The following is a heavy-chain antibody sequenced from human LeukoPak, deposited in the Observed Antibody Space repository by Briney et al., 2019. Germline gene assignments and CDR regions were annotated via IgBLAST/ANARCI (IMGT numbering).Heavy chain of an antibody. CDR1: GGTFSSYA. CDR3: AALVVKMGDAFDI. J-gene: IGHJ3*02. V-gene: IGHV1-69*13. D-gene: IGHD2-21*01. CDR2: IIPIFGTA. Sequence: SVNVSCKASGGTFSSYAISWVRQAPGQGLEWMGGIIPIFGTANYAQKFQGRVTITADESTSTAYMELSSLRSEVTAVYYCAALVVKMGDAFDIWGQGTMVTVSS.